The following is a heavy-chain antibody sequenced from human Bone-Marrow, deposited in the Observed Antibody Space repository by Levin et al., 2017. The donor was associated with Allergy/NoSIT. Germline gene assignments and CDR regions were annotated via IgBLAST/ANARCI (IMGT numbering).Heavy chain of an antibody. CDR1: GFTFSSYA. D-gene: IGHD3-3*01. V-gene: IGHV3-23*01. CDR2: ISGSGGST. Sequence: GESLKISCAASGFTFSSYAMSWVRQAPGKGLEWVSAISGSGGSTYYADSVKGRFTISRDNSKNTLYLQMNSLRAEDTAVYYCAKGESITIFGVVIIRYYYGMDVWGQGTTVTVSS. CDR3: AKGESITIFGVVIIRYYYGMDV. J-gene: IGHJ6*02.